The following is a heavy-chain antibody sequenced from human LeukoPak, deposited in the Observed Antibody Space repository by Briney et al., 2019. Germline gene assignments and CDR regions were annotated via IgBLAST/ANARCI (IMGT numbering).Heavy chain of an antibody. CDR2: ISSGSGTI. D-gene: IGHD5-24*01. J-gene: IGHJ4*02. CDR1: GFTFSGYE. CDR3: ARGLEGGMATKPDYFDY. V-gene: IGHV3-48*03. Sequence: PGGSLRLSCAASGFTFSGYEMNWVRQAPGKGLEWVSYISSGSGTIFYADSVKGRFTISRDNAKNSLYLQMNSLRAEDTAVYYCARGLEGGMATKPDYFDYWGQGTLVTVSS.